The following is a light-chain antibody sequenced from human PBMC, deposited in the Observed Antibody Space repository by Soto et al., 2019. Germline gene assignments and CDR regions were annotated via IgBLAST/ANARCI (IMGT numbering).Light chain of an antibody. CDR2: DVS. CDR3: CTYAGTYYG. J-gene: IGLJ1*01. V-gene: IGLV2-11*01. Sequence: QAALTQPRSVSGSPGQSVTMSCTGTSSDVGGYNYVSWYQQHPGKAPKLMIYDVSKRPSGVPDRFSGSKSGNTASLTISGLQAEDEADYYCCTYAGTYYGLGTGNKVTV. CDR1: SSDVGGYNY.